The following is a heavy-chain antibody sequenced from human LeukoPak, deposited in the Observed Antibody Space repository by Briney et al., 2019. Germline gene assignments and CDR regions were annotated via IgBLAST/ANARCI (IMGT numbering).Heavy chain of an antibody. CDR2: ISYDGSNK. J-gene: IGHJ4*02. V-gene: IGHV3-30-3*01. D-gene: IGHD5-18*01. Sequence: GGSLRLSCAASGFTFSSYWMHWVRQAPGKGLEWVAVISYDGSNKYYADSVKGRFTISRDNSKNTLYLQMNSLRAEDTAVYYCARVNTAMGGNFDYRGQGTLVTVSS. CDR1: GFTFSSYW. CDR3: ARVNTAMGGNFDY.